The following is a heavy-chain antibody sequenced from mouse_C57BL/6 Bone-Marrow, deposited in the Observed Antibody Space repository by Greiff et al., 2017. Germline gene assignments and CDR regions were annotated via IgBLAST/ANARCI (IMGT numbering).Heavy chain of an antibody. J-gene: IGHJ3*01. V-gene: IGHV1-81*01. D-gene: IGHD1-1*01. CDR3: ARGVYYGSSPAWFAY. CDR1: GYTFTSYG. CDR2: IYPRSGNT. Sequence: VQLQQSGAELARPGASVKLSCKASGYTFTSYGISWVKQRTGQGLEWIGEIYPRSGNTYYNEKFKGTATLTADKSSSTAYMELRSLTSEDSAVYCWARGVYYGSSPAWFAYWGQGTLVTVSA.